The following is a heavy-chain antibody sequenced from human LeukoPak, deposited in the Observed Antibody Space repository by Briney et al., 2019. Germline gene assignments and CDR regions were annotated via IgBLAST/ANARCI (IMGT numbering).Heavy chain of an antibody. D-gene: IGHD3-10*01. V-gene: IGHV3-33*01. CDR2: IWYDGSNK. CDR1: GFTFSSYG. J-gene: IGHJ6*02. CDR3: ARASGELLPASPYYYYYGMDV. Sequence: GGSLRLSCAASGFTFSSYGMHWVRQAPGKGLEWVAVIWYDGSNKYYADSVKGRFTISRDNSKNTLYLQMNSLRAEDTAVYYCARASGELLPASPYYYYYGMDVWGQGTTVTVSS.